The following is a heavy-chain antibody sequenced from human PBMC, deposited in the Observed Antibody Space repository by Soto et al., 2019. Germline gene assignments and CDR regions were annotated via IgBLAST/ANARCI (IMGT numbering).Heavy chain of an antibody. Sequence: PSETLSLTCSVSGLSLSSGGFYWSWIRQTPGKGLEWIGYMYFSGTTYCNPSLRSRLSILVDTSKHQFSLKLSSVTAADTAIYYCARIYDFWSGYYWFDPWGQGTLVTVSS. V-gene: IGHV4-31*03. D-gene: IGHD3-3*01. CDR2: MYFSGTT. CDR1: GLSLSSGGFY. CDR3: ARIYDFWSGYYWFDP. J-gene: IGHJ5*02.